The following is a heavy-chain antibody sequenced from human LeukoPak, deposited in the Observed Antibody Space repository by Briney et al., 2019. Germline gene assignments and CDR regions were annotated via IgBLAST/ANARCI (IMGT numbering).Heavy chain of an antibody. J-gene: IGHJ4*02. CDR2: ISYDGSNK. D-gene: IGHD1-26*01. CDR1: GFTFSSYG. CDR3: AKGGIAQDSDY. Sequence: GGSLRLSCAASGFTFSSYGMHWVRQAPGKGLEWVAVISYDGSNKYYADSVKGRFTISRDKSKDTLYLQMNSLRAEDTAVYYCAKGGIAQDSDYWGQGTLVTVSS. V-gene: IGHV3-30*18.